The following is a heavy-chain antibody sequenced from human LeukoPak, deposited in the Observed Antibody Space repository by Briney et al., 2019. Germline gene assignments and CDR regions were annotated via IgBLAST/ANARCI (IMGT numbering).Heavy chain of an antibody. D-gene: IGHD3-16*01. J-gene: IGHJ4*02. CDR1: GFTFRSYS. CDR3: AKGKGSSALGY. V-gene: IGHV3-30*02. Sequence: GGSLRLSCAASGFTFRSYSLNWVRQAPGKGLEWVAFIRHDGSNTYFGDSVKGRFNIFRDNSKNTMYLEMKSLRVEDTALYYCAKGKGSSALGYWGQGTLVTVSS. CDR2: IRHDGSNT.